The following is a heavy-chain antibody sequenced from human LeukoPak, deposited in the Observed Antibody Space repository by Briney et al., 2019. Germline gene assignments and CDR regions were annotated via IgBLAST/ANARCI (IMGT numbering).Heavy chain of an antibody. V-gene: IGHV1-2*02. CDR1: GYTFTGYY. J-gene: IGHJ5*02. CDR2: INPNSGGT. CDR3: ARDEGKVRGYSYGLVPYNWFDP. Sequence: GASVKVSCKASGYTFTGYYMHWVRQAPGQGLEWMGWINPNSGGTNYAQKFQGRVTMTRDTSISTAYMELSRLRSDDTAVYYCARDEGKVRGYSYGLVPYNWFDPWGQGTLVTVSS. D-gene: IGHD5-18*01.